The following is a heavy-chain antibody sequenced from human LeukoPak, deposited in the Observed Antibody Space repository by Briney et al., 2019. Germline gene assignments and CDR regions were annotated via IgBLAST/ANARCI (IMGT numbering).Heavy chain of an antibody. Sequence: SETLSLTCTVSGGFISTYYWSWIRQPRGRGLEWIGYVYYTGSTDYNPSLKSRVAISVDTSKNQFSLKLNSVTAADTAMYYCARGDCSGGSCYEGRYYFDYWGQGTLVTVSS. CDR2: VYYTGST. CDR1: GGFISTYY. D-gene: IGHD2-15*01. CDR3: ARGDCSGGSCYEGRYYFDY. J-gene: IGHJ4*02. V-gene: IGHV4-59*13.